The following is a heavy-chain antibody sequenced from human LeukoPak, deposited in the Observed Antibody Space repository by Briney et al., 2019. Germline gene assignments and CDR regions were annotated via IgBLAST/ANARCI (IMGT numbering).Heavy chain of an antibody. CDR1: GGTFSSYA. CDR3: ARVSGAMATHDAFGI. V-gene: IGHV1-69*13. Sequence: ASVKVSCKASGGTFSSYAISWVRQAPGQGLEWMGGIIPIFGTANYAQKFQGRVTITADESTSTAYMELSSLRSEDTAVYYCARVSGAMATHDAFGIWGQGTMVTVSS. D-gene: IGHD7-27*01. J-gene: IGHJ3*02. CDR2: IIPIFGTA.